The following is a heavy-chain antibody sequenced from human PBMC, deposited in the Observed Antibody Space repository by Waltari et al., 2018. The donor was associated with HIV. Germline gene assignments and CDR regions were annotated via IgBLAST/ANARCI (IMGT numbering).Heavy chain of an antibody. CDR2: IYHSGST. Sequence: QVQLQESGPGLVKPSETLSLTCAVSGYSISSGSYWGWIRQPPGPGLEWIGSIYHSGSTYYNPSLKSRVTISVDTSKNQFSLKLSSVTAADTAVYYCARQIQCSGGSCHDAYFDYWGQGTLVTVSS. CDR3: ARQIQCSGGSCHDAYFDY. V-gene: IGHV4-38-2*01. CDR1: GYSISSGSY. D-gene: IGHD2-15*01. J-gene: IGHJ4*02.